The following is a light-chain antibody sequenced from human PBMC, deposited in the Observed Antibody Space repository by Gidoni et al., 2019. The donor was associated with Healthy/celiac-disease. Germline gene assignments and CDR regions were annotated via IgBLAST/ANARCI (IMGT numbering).Light chain of an antibody. CDR1: QSLSSW. Sequence: DIPMTQSPSTLSASVGDIVTITCRASQSLSSWLAWYQQKPGKAPKLLIYAASSLESGVPSRFSGSGSGTEFTLTISSLQPDDFATYYCQQYNSYSGTFXXXTKVEIK. CDR3: QQYNSYSGT. V-gene: IGKV1-5*01. J-gene: IGKJ1*01. CDR2: AAS.